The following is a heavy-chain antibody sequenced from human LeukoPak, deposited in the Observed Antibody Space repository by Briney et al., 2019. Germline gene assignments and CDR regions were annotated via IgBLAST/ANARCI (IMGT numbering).Heavy chain of an antibody. V-gene: IGHV4-4*07. D-gene: IGHD3-10*01. Sequence: PSETLSLTCTVSGGSISSYYWSWIRQPAGKGLEWIGRLYPSGSSDYNPSLKSRVTMSVDTSRNQFSLRVTSVTAADTAIYYCARDLSGSLYFDYWGQGILVTVSA. CDR2: LYPSGSS. CDR3: ARDLSGSLYFDY. J-gene: IGHJ4*02. CDR1: GGSISSYY.